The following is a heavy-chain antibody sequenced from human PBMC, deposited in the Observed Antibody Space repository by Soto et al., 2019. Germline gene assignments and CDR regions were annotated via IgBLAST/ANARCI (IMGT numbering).Heavy chain of an antibody. Sequence: QVQLVQSGAEVKKPGASVKVSCKASGYTFTSYGISWVRQAPGKGLEWMGWISAYNGNTSYAQKLQGRVTMTTDTSTSTAYMERRSRRSDDTAVYYCAREVRGVGSSWYSYWGQGTLVTVSS. CDR1: GYTFTSYG. J-gene: IGHJ4*02. V-gene: IGHV1-18*01. CDR3: AREVRGVGSSWYSY. D-gene: IGHD6-13*01. CDR2: ISAYNGNT.